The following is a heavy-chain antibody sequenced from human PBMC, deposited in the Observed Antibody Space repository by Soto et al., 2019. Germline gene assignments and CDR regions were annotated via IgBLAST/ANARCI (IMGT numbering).Heavy chain of an antibody. CDR1: GFIFNNYA. CDR2: ITGYGAPT. J-gene: IGHJ5*02. CDR3: ARDPLLFDSDWYPNWFGP. V-gene: IGHV3-23*01. Sequence: EAQLLESGGGLVQPGGSLRLSCSASGFIFNNYAMSWVRQAPGKGLEWVSGITGYGAPTYYAESVKGRFTISRDNSKNTLYLQMSTLTAEDTAVYYCARDPLLFDSDWYPNWFGPWGQGTLVTVSS. D-gene: IGHD2-21*02.